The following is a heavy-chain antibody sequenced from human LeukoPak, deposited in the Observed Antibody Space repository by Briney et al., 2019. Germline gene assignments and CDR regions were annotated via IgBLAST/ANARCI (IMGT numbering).Heavy chain of an antibody. CDR1: GGSISSRSYY. CDR2: IHYSGST. J-gene: IGHJ4*02. D-gene: IGHD2-2*01. CDR3: ARHDCSSTSCYADY. Sequence: SETLSLTCTVSGGSISSRSYYWGWIRQPPGKGLEWIGTIHYSGSTYYNPSLKSRVTKSVDTSKNQFSLKLSSVTAADTAVYYCARHDCSSTSCYADYWGQGTLVTVSS. V-gene: IGHV4-39*01.